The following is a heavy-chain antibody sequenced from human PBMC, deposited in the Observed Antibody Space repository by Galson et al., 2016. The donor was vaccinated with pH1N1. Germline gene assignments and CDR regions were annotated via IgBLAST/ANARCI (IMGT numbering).Heavy chain of an antibody. D-gene: IGHD3-22*01. Sequence: SVKVSCKASGYTLTTQYVNWVRQAPGQGLEWLGVIDPSGGSTTYAQKFQGRVTVTVDTSTSTVYMESSSLRSDDTALYYCARGGYWVYWGEGTLVTVSS. CDR1: GYTLTTQY. V-gene: IGHV1-46*01. J-gene: IGHJ4*02. CDR2: IDPSGGST. CDR3: ARGGYWVY.